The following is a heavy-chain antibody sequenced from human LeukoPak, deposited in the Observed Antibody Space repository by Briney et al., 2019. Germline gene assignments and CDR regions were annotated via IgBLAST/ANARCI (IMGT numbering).Heavy chain of an antibody. CDR3: ARSFSPNYYDLLDY. CDR2: IYYSGTT. D-gene: IGHD3-22*01. CDR1: GGSISTYY. J-gene: IGHJ4*02. V-gene: IGHV4-59*01. Sequence: PSETLSLTCTVSGGSISTYYWSWIRQPPGKGLEWIGSIYYSGTTNYNPSLKSRVTISLATSKNQFSLELNSVTAADTAVYYCARSFSPNYYDLLDYWGQGILVTVSS.